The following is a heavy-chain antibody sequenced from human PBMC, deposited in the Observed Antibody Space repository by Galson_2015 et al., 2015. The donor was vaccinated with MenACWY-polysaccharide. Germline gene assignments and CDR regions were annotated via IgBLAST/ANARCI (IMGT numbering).Heavy chain of an antibody. CDR3: AKRPIRASGGGVDV. Sequence: SESLSLTCAVSGGSISSSYWWTWVRQPPGKGLEWIGVIYHDGRTAYIPSLKSRITVSLDKAKNQVSLRLISVTAADTAVYYCAKRPIRASGGGVDVLGQGTTVTVS. CDR1: GGSISSSYW. J-gene: IGHJ6*02. V-gene: IGHV4-4*02. CDR2: IYHDGRT. D-gene: IGHD3-10*01.